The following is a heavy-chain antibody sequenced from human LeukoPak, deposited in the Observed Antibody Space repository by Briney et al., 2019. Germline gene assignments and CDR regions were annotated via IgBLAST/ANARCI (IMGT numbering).Heavy chain of an antibody. J-gene: IGHJ4*02. CDR3: ARLGGSSGYNWNPFDY. Sequence: GGSLGLSCAASGFTFSTYSMNRVRQAPGKGLEWVSYISSSISTMYYADSVEGRFTISRDNSKNTLYLQMNSLRAEDTAVYYCARLGGSSGYNWNPFDYWGQGTLVTVSS. CDR1: GFTFSTYS. CDR2: ISSSISTM. V-gene: IGHV3-48*01. D-gene: IGHD1-1*01.